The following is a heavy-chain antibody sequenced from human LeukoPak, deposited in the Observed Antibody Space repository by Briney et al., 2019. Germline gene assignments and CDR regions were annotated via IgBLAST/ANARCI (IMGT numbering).Heavy chain of an antibody. CDR2: IIPIFGTA. CDR1: GGTFSSYT. Sequence: ASVKVSCKASGGTFSSYTISWVRQAPGQGLEWMGGIIPIFGTANYAQKFQGRVTITADESTSTAYMELSSLRSEDTAVYYCAREGDSNPTPYNWFDPWGQGTLVTVSS. J-gene: IGHJ5*02. D-gene: IGHD4-11*01. V-gene: IGHV1-69*13. CDR3: AREGDSNPTPYNWFDP.